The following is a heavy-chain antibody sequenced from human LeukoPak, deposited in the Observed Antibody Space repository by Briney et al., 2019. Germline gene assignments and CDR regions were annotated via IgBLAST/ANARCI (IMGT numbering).Heavy chain of an antibody. V-gene: IGHV3-66*01. J-gene: IGHJ6*03. Sequence: TGGSLRLSCAASGFTVSSNYMSWVRQAPGKGLEWVSVIYSIGTTYYADSVKGRFTISRDNSKNTLYLQMNSLRAEDTAVYYCARFAEDPVKYNYYYIDVWGKGTSVTVSS. CDR3: ARFAEDPVKYNYYYIDV. CDR2: IYSIGTT. D-gene: IGHD2-15*01. CDR1: GFTVSSNY.